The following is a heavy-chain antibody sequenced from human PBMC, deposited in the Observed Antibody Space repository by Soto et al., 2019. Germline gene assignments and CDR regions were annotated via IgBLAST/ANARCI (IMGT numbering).Heavy chain of an antibody. D-gene: IGHD2-2*01. J-gene: IGHJ6*02. CDR1: GFTFSSYG. CDR2: ISYDGSNK. CDR3: AKDREDCISTSCYVGYYGMDV. Sequence: QVQLVESGGGVVQPGRSLRLSCAASGFTFSSYGMHWVRQAPGKGLEWVAVISYDGSNKYYADSVKGRFTISRDNSKNTLYLQMNSLRAEDTAVYYCAKDREDCISTSCYVGYYGMDVWGQGTTVTVSS. V-gene: IGHV3-30*18.